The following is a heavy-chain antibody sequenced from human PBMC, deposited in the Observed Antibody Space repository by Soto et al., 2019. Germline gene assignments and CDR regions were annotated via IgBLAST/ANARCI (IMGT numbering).Heavy chain of an antibody. CDR2: ISYDGSNK. CDR3: AKGYSSSWYYGMDV. CDR1: GFTFSSYG. J-gene: IGHJ6*02. Sequence: QVQLVESGGGVVQPGRSLRLSCAASGFTFSSYGMHWVRQAPGKGLEWVAVISYDGSNKYYADSVKGRFTISRDNSKNTLYLQMNSLRAEATAVYYCAKGYSSSWYYGMDVWGQGTTVTVSS. V-gene: IGHV3-30*18. D-gene: IGHD6-13*01.